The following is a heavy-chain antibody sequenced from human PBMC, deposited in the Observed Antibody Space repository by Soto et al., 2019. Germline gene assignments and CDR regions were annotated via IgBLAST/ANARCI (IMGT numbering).Heavy chain of an antibody. J-gene: IGHJ2*01. V-gene: IGHV3-11*01. CDR1: GISFSDYY. Sequence: QVQLVESGGGLVKTGGSLRLSCAASGISFSDYYMSWIRQAPGKGLEWVSYITESGNTRYYADSVKGRFTVSRDNAKNSLYLQMNSLRAEDTAVSYCARNGAMMAALWYFDLWGRGTLVTVSS. D-gene: IGHD2-15*01. CDR2: ITESGNTR. CDR3: ARNGAMMAALWYFDL.